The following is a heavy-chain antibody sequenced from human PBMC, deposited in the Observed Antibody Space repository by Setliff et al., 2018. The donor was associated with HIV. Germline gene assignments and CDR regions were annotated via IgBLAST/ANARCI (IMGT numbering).Heavy chain of an antibody. CDR1: GGSIGLGGHY. Sequence: KTSETLSLTCSVSGGSIGLGGHYWGWIRQRPGKGLEWIGCFYYDGSAFYTPSLKSRVSISRDTSKNQFSLRLTSVTSADTALYYCAGSMGATNGSWCEPWGQGTLVTVSS. D-gene: IGHD1-26*01. CDR3: AGSMGATNGSWCEP. J-gene: IGHJ5*02. V-gene: IGHV4-31*02. CDR2: FYYDGSA.